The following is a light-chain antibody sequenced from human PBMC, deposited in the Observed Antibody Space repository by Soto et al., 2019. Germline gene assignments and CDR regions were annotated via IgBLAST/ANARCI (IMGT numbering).Light chain of an antibody. J-gene: IGLJ1*01. V-gene: IGLV1-44*01. Sequence: SLLTQPPSASVTPGQTVTISCSGSSSNIGTSSVHWYKHLPGTAPKPLIYTNDQRPSGVPDRFSGSKSGTSASLAISGLQSEDEADYYCAVWDDSLNGHVFGAGTKVTVL. CDR1: SSNIGTSS. CDR3: AVWDDSLNGHV. CDR2: TND.